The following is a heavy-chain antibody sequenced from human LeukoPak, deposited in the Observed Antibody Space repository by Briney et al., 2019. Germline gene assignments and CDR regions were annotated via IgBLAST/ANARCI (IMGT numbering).Heavy chain of an antibody. J-gene: IGHJ4*02. CDR2: INHSGST. D-gene: IGHD3-22*01. CDR3: ARGPPYYYDSSGRIDY. Sequence: SETLSLTCAVYGGSFSGYYWSWIRQPPGKGLEWIGEINHSGSTNYNPSLKSRATISVDTSKNQFSLKLSSVTAADTAVYYCARGPPYYYDSSGRIDYWGQGTLVTVSS. CDR1: GGSFSGYY. V-gene: IGHV4-34*01.